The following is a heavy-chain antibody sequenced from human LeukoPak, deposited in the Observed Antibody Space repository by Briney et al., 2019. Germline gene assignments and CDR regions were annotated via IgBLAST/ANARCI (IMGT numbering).Heavy chain of an antibody. CDR2: IYYSGST. J-gene: IGHJ2*01. CDR1: GGSISSYY. CDR3: ARAEFYFDNTGPGWYFDL. V-gene: IGHV4-59*01. D-gene: IGHD3-22*01. Sequence: PSETLSLTCTVSGGSISSYYWSWIRQPPGKGLEWIGYIYYSGSTNYNPSLKSRVTISVDTSKNQFSLKLSSVTAADTAAYYCARAEFYFDNTGPGWYFDLWGRGTLVTVSS.